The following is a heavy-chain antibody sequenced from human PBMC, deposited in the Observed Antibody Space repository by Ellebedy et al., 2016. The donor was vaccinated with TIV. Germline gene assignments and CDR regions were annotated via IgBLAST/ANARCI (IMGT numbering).Heavy chain of an antibody. CDR1: GFSVRTSGVG. J-gene: IGHJ4*02. CDR3: AHRIRGYGYDYSFDY. V-gene: IGHV2-5*01. Sequence: SGPTLVKPTPSLTLTCNFAGFSVRTSGVGVGWIRQPPGKALEWLALIFWNDDKRYSPSLKSRLTITKDTAKNQVVFTMTSMDPVDTATYYCAHRIRGYGYDYSFDYWGQGTLVTVSS. CDR2: IFWNDDK. D-gene: IGHD5-18*01.